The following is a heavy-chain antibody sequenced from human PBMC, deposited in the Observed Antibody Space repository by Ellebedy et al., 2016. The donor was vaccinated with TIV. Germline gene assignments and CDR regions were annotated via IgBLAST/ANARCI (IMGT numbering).Heavy chain of an antibody. CDR1: GYTFTSYF. V-gene: IGHV1-46*01. Sequence: ASVKVSCKASGYTFTSYFLYWARQAPGQGLEWMGIINPTSGSSNYAQKFQGRVTMTRDTSTSTVYMVLSSLRSEDTAVYYCARGDNYYYDSSGYYYNYWGQGTLVTVSS. CDR3: ARGDNYYYDSSGYYYNY. J-gene: IGHJ4*02. D-gene: IGHD3-22*01. CDR2: INPTSGSS.